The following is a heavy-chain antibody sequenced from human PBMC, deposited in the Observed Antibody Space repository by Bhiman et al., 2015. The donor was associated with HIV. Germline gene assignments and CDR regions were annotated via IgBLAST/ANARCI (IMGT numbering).Heavy chain of an antibody. CDR2: VSYDGSNK. CDR3: AKDLMGRGNYYYYYYMDV. Sequence: QGQLVESGGGVVQPGRSLRLSCAASEFTFSSYAMHWVRQAPGKGLEWVAVVSYDGSNKYYADSVKGRFTISRDNSKNTLYLQMNSLRADDTAVYYCAKDLMGRGNYYYYYYMDVWGKGPRSPSP. D-gene: IGHD3-10*01. J-gene: IGHJ6*03. V-gene: IGHV3-30-3*01. CDR1: EFTFSSYA.